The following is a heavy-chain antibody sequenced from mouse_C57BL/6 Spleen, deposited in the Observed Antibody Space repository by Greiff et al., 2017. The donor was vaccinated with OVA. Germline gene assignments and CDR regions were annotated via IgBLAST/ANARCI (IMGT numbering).Heavy chain of an antibody. Sequence: QVQLQQSGTELVKPGASVKLSCKASGYTFTSYWMHWVKQRPGQGLEWIGNINPSNGGTNYNEKFKSKATLTVDKSSSTAYMQLSSLTSEDSAVYYCARSSYYDYDYFDYWGQGTTLTVSS. CDR1: GYTFTSYW. J-gene: IGHJ2*01. CDR3: ARSSYYDYDYFDY. CDR2: INPSNGGT. V-gene: IGHV1-53*01. D-gene: IGHD2-4*01.